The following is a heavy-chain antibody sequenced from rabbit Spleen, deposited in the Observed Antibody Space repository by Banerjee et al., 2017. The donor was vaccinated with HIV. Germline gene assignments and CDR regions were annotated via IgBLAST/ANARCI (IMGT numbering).Heavy chain of an antibody. CDR3: VREVAAKFSL. V-gene: IGHV1S40*01. J-gene: IGHJ4*01. CDR2: IYAGSSGST. Sequence: QQLVESGGGLVKPGASLTLTCKASGFSFSSSDYMCWVRQAPGKGLEWIACIYAGSSGSTYYANWVNGRFTISKTSSTTVTLQMTSLTAADTATYFCVREVAAKFSLWGPGTLVTVS. D-gene: IGHD4-1*01. CDR1: GFSFSSSDY.